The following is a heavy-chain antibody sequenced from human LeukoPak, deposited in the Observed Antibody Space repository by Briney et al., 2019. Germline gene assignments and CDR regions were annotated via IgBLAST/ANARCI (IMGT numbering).Heavy chain of an antibody. Sequence: GESLKISCKGSGYSFTSYWIGWVRQTPGKGLEWMGIIYPGVSDIRYSPSFQGPVTISADKSISTAYLQWSSLKASGTAMYYCARQFGGNSEFDYWGQGTLVTVSS. CDR1: GYSFTSYW. CDR2: IYPGVSDI. V-gene: IGHV5-51*01. D-gene: IGHD4-23*01. CDR3: ARQFGGNSEFDY. J-gene: IGHJ4*02.